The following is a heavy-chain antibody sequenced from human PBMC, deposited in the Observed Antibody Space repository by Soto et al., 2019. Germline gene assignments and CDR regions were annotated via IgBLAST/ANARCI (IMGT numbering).Heavy chain of an antibody. Sequence: SVKVSCKASGGTFSSYAISWVRQAPGQGLEWMGGIIPIFGTANYAQKFQGRVMITADKSTSTAYMELSSLRSEDTAVYYCARGASSSSAFDIWGQGTMVTVSS. CDR3: ARGASSSSAFDI. D-gene: IGHD6-6*01. CDR1: GGTFSSYA. V-gene: IGHV1-69*06. CDR2: IIPIFGTA. J-gene: IGHJ3*02.